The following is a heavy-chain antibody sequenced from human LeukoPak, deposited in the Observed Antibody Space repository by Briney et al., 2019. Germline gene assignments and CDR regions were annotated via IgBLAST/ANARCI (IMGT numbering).Heavy chain of an antibody. D-gene: IGHD6-6*01. J-gene: IGHJ4*02. Sequence: GGSLRLSCAASGFTFSSYWMSWVRHAPGKGLEWVANIKQDGSAKFYVDSAKGRFTISRDNAKNSLYLQLNSLRAEDTAIYHCARVSSYSSSSGSLCDYWGQGTRVTVSS. CDR1: GFTFSSYW. CDR2: IKQDGSAK. CDR3: ARVSSYSSSSGSLCDY. V-gene: IGHV3-7*01.